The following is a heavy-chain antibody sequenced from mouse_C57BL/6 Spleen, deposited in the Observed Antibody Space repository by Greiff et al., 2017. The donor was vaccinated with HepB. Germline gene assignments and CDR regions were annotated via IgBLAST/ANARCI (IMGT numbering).Heavy chain of an antibody. CDR1: GFTFSDYY. Sequence: EVQLVESEGGLVQPGSSMKLSCTASGFTFSDYYMAWVRQVPEKGLEWVANINYDGSSTYYLDSLKSRFIISRDNAKNILYLQMSSLKSEDTATYYCARVYYGSFDYWGQGTTLTVSS. D-gene: IGHD1-1*01. CDR3: ARVYYGSFDY. V-gene: IGHV5-16*01. J-gene: IGHJ2*01. CDR2: INYDGSST.